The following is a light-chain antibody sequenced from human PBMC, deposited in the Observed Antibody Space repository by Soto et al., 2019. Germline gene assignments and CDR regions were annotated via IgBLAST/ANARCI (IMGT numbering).Light chain of an antibody. Sequence: QSVLTQPASVSGSPGQSITISCTGTNSDVGAYPYVSWYQQHPGNAPKLLIYEVADRPSGVSDRFSGSKSGNTASLTISALQAEDEAVYYCSSYVTSGTNVIFGGGTKLTVL. CDR3: SSYVTSGTNVI. CDR1: NSDVGAYPY. V-gene: IGLV2-14*03. J-gene: IGLJ2*01. CDR2: EVA.